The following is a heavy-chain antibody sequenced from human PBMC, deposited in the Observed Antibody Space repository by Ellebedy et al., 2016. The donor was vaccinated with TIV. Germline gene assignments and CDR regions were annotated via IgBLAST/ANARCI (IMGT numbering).Heavy chain of an antibody. V-gene: IGHV4-59*08. J-gene: IGHJ4*02. Sequence: SETLSLTCTVSGGSISSYYWSRIRQPPGKGLEWIGYIYYSGSTNYNPSLKSRVTISVDTSKNQFSLKLSSVTAADTAVYYCARALYGDPFDYWGQGTLITVSS. CDR1: GGSISSYY. D-gene: IGHD4-17*01. CDR2: IYYSGST. CDR3: ARALYGDPFDY.